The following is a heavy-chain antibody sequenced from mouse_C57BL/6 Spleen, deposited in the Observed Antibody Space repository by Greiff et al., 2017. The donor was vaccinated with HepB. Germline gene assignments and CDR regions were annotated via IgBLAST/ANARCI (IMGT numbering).Heavy chain of an antibody. J-gene: IGHJ4*01. V-gene: IGHV1-55*01. CDR3: ARWYDYELYYAMDY. Sequence: VQLQQPGAELVKPGASVKMSCKASGYTFTSYWLTWVKQRPGQGLEWIGDIYPGSGSTNYNEKFKSKATLTVDTSSSTAYMQLSSLTSEDSAVYYCARWYDYELYYAMDYWGQGTSVTVSS. D-gene: IGHD2-4*01. CDR1: GYTFTSYW. CDR2: IYPGSGST.